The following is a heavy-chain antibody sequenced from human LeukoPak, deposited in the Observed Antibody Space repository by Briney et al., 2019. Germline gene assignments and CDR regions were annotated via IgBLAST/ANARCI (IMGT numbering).Heavy chain of an antibody. CDR3: ARDHLLVGATKVASRITQKRDDY. J-gene: IGHJ4*02. D-gene: IGHD1-26*01. Sequence: APVKVSCKASGYTFTSYGISWVRQAPGQGLEWMGWISAHNGNTNYAQKLQGRVTMTTDTSTSTAYMELRSLRSDDTAVYYCARDHLLVGATKVASRITQKRDDYWGQGTLVTVSS. V-gene: IGHV1-18*01. CDR1: GYTFTSYG. CDR2: ISAHNGNT.